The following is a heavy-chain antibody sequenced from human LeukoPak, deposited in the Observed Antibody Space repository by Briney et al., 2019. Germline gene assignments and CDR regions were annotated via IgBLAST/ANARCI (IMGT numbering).Heavy chain of an antibody. CDR1: GFTFSSYP. CDR2: ISESGDVT. J-gene: IGHJ4*02. Sequence: GGSLRLSCVVSGFTFSSYPMSWVRQAPGKGLEWVSVISESGDVTHYADSMKGRFTISRDNTKNTLSLQMNSLRAEDTAIYYCARDSSHYLGSSDYWGQGTLVTVSS. D-gene: IGHD6-6*01. V-gene: IGHV3-23*01. CDR3: ARDSSHYLGSSDY.